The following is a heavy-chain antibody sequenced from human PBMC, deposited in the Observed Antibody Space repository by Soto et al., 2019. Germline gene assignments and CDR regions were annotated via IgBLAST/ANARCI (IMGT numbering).Heavy chain of an antibody. CDR2: ITGSGGT. Sequence: EVQLLESGGGLVQPGGSLRLSCAVSGFTFSNYVMSWVRQAPGKGLEWVSAITGSGGTFYADSVRGRFTISRDNSKTTLYLQMNSLRAGDTAVYYCAKEAATGAFSTYEVFDYWAREPWSPSPQ. CDR1: GFTFSNYV. J-gene: IGHJ4*02. V-gene: IGHV3-23*01. D-gene: IGHD4-4*01. CDR3: AKEAATGAFSTYEVFDY.